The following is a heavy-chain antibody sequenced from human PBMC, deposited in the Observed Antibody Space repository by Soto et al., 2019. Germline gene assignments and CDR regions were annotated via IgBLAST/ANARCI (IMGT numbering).Heavy chain of an antibody. J-gene: IGHJ5*02. CDR1: GYTFTTYV. Sequence: VASVKVSCKASGYTFTTYVMHWVRQAPGQRLEWMGWINAGNGDTKYSQTFQGRVTITRDTSANTAYMELSSLRSADTAVYYCARGLVRGDIALSNWFDPWGQGTLVTVYS. CDR2: INAGNGDT. D-gene: IGHD3-10*01. CDR3: ARGLVRGDIALSNWFDP. V-gene: IGHV1-3*01.